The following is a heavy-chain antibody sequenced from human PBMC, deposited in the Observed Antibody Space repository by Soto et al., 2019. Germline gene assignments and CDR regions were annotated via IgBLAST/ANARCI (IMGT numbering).Heavy chain of an antibody. CDR3: ARTDSSGYYFVY. D-gene: IGHD3-22*01. J-gene: IGHJ4*02. V-gene: IGHV4-31*03. CDR1: GDFISSGGYY. Sequence: QVQLQESGPGLVKPSQTLSLTCTVSGDFISSGGYYWSWIRQLPGKGLEWIGYIYSSGTTYYNPSLKSRXIIXVXKSKNQFSLNLSSVTAADTAVYYCARTDSSGYYFVYWGQGTLVTVFS. CDR2: IYSSGTT.